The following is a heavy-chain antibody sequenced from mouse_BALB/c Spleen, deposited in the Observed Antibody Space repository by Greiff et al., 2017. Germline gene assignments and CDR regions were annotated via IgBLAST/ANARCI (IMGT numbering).Heavy chain of an antibody. D-gene: IGHD2-4*01. V-gene: IGHV5-6-5*01. J-gene: IGHJ2*01. CDR3: ARGEEAMITTKYYFDY. CDR2: ISSGGST. Sequence: EVKLVESGGGLVKPGGSLKLSCAASGFTFSSYAMSWVRQTPEKRLEWVASISSGGSTYYPDSVKGRFTISRDNARNILYLQMSSLRSEDTAMYYCARGEEAMITTKYYFDYWGQGTTLTVSS. CDR1: GFTFSSYA.